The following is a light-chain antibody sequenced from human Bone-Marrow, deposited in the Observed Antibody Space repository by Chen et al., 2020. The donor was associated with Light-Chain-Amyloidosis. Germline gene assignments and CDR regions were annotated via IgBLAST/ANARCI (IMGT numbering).Light chain of an antibody. V-gene: IGKV3-20*01. CDR2: GSS. CDR1: QTISSNY. Sequence: EIVLTQSPGTLSLSPGEGANLSCRASQTISSNYLTWYQQKFGQAPRLLIYGSSSRPTGIPDRFTGSGSVTDFTLTINRLEPEDFARYYCQQYGTSPLTFGGGTKVEIK. J-gene: IGKJ4*01. CDR3: QQYGTSPLT.